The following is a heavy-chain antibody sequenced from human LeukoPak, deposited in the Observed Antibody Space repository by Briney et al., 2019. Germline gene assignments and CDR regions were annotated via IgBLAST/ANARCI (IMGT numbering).Heavy chain of an antibody. V-gene: IGHV4-59*01. J-gene: IGHJ6*03. CDR2: IYYSGST. Sequence: PSETLSLTCTVSGGSISSYYWSWMRQPPGKGLEWIGYIYYSGSTNYNPSLKSRVTISVDTSKNQFSLKLSSVTAADTAVYYCARDRGGYDKYYYYYMDVWGKGTTVTVSS. D-gene: IGHD5-12*01. CDR1: GGSISSYY. CDR3: ARDRGGYDKYYYYYMDV.